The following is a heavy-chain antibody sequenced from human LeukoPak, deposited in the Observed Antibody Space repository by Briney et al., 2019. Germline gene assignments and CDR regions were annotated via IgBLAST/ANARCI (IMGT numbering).Heavy chain of an antibody. CDR2: MNPNSGNT. Sequence: GASVKVSCKASGYTFTSYDINWVRQATGQGLEWMGWMNPNSGNTGYAQKFQGRVTITRNTSISTAYMELSSLRSDDTAVYYCARPHEDYYDSSGYSCFDYWGQGTLVTVSS. J-gene: IGHJ4*02. D-gene: IGHD3-22*01. CDR1: GYTFTSYD. V-gene: IGHV1-8*03. CDR3: ARPHEDYYDSSGYSCFDY.